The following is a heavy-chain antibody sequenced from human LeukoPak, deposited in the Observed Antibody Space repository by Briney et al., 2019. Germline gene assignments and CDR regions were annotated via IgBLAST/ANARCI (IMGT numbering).Heavy chain of an antibody. D-gene: IGHD3-10*01. V-gene: IGHV4-31*03. CDR3: AGGSGSYDY. Sequence: SETLPLTCTVSGGSISSGGDYWSWIRQHPGKGLEWIGYIYYSGSTYYNPSLKSRVTISVDTSKNHFSLKLSSVTAADTAVYYCAGGSGSYDYWGQGTLVTVSS. CDR1: GGSISSGGDY. CDR2: IYYSGST. J-gene: IGHJ4*02.